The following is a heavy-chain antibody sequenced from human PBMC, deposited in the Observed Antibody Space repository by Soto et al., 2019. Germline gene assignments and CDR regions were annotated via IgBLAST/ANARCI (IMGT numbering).Heavy chain of an antibody. Sequence: QITLKESGPTLVKPTQTLTLTCTFSVFALTTSGGRVGGIRQPPGKALEWLALIYWDDDKLYSPSLKSRLTLTKDTPKTQLGLTMTNMGPVDTATYFCAQRKTWGGGDYFDFWGQGTLVTVSS. CDR1: VFALTTSGGR. CDR2: IYWDDDK. D-gene: IGHD3-16*01. V-gene: IGHV2-5*02. J-gene: IGHJ4*02. CDR3: AQRKTWGGGDYFDF.